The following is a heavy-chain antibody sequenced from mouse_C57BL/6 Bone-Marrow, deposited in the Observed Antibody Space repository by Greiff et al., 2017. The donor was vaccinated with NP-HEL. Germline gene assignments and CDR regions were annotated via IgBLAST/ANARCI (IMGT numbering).Heavy chain of an antibody. J-gene: IGHJ3*01. Sequence: VQLQQSGAELVRPGASVKLSCTASGFNIKDDYMHWVKQRPEQGLEWIGWIDPENGDTEYASKFQGKATLTADTSSTTAYLQLSSLPSEDTAIYYCSTGWYPFDYWGQGTLVTVSA. V-gene: IGHV14-4*01. CDR1: GFNIKDDY. CDR2: IDPENGDT. D-gene: IGHD2-1*01. CDR3: STGWYPFDY.